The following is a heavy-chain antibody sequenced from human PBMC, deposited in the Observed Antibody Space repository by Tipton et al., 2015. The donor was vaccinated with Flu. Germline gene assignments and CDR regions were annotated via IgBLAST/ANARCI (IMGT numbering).Heavy chain of an antibody. CDR2: INHSGST. V-gene: IGHV4-34*01. Sequence: TLSLTCAVYGGSFSGYYWSWIRQPPGKGLEWIGEINHSGSTNYNPSLKSRVTISVDTSKNQFSLKLSSVTAADTAVYYCARGSSGWYQGGFDYWGQGTLATVSS. CDR3: ARGSSGWYQGGFDY. CDR1: GGSFSGYY. J-gene: IGHJ4*02. D-gene: IGHD6-19*01.